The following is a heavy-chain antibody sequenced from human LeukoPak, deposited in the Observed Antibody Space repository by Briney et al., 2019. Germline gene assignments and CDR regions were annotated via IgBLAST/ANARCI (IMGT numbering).Heavy chain of an antibody. D-gene: IGHD3-22*01. CDR3: ANRGYYDSPWN. J-gene: IGHJ4*02. V-gene: IGHV3-23*01. Sequence: GGSLRLSCAASGFTFSSYAMSWVRQAPGKGLEWVSAISGSGGSTYYAVSVKGRFTISRDNSKNTLYLQMNSLRAEDTAVYYCANRGYYDSPWNWGQGTLVTVSS. CDR2: ISGSGGST. CDR1: GFTFSSYA.